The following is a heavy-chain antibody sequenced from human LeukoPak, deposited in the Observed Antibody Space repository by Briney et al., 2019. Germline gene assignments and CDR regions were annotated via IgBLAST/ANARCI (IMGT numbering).Heavy chain of an antibody. D-gene: IGHD3-10*01. CDR3: ARDLIWFGELFA. J-gene: IGHJ5*02. V-gene: IGHV1-2*02. CDR2: INPNSGGT. Sequence: ASVKVSCKASGYTFTGYYMHWVRQAPGQGLEWMGWINPNSGGTNYAQKFQGRVTMTRDTSISTAYMELSRLRSDDTAVYYCARDLIWFGELFAWGQGTLVTVSS. CDR1: GYTFTGYY.